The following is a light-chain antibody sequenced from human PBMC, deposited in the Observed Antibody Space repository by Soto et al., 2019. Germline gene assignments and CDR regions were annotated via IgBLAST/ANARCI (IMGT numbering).Light chain of an antibody. CDR3: SSYTRGSTLV. CDR2: EVS. Sequence: QSALTQPVSVSGSPGQSITISCTGTSSDVGGYNYVSWYQQHPGKAPKLMIYEVSNRPSGVSNRFSGSKSGNTASLTISGLQSEDEGNYYCSSYTRGSTLVFGGGTKLTVL. J-gene: IGLJ3*02. CDR1: SSDVGGYNY. V-gene: IGLV2-14*01.